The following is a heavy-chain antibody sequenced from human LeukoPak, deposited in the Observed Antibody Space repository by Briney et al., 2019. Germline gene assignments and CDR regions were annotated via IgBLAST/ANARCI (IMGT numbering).Heavy chain of an antibody. J-gene: IGHJ4*02. CDR1: GFTFSGYS. Sequence: GGSLRLSCTASGFTFSGYSMNWIRQAPGKGLEWVSSLGTRSTSVYHAGSVKGRFAISRDNAKNSLYLQMNSLRAEDTALYYCAREVSEGFDFWGQGTLVTVSS. CDR3: AREVSEGFDF. V-gene: IGHV3-21*01. D-gene: IGHD3-22*01. CDR2: LGTRSTSV.